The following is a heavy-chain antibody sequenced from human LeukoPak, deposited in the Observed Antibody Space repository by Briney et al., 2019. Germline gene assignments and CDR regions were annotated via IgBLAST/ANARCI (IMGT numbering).Heavy chain of an antibody. J-gene: IGHJ5*02. Sequence: SETLSLTCTVSGGSISSGSYYWSWIRQPAGKGLEWIGRIYTSGSTNYNPSLKSRVTISVDTSKNQFSLKLSSVTAADTAVYYCARGEYYDSSGYYGNWFDPWGQGTLVTVSS. CDR1: GGSISSGSYY. CDR3: ARGEYYDSSGYYGNWFDP. V-gene: IGHV4-61*02. CDR2: IYTSGST. D-gene: IGHD3-22*01.